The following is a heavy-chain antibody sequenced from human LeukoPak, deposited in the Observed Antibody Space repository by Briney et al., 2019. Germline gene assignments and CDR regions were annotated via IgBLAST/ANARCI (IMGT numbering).Heavy chain of an antibody. Sequence: PGGSLRLSCAASGFTFSSYSMNWVRQAPGKGLEWVSSISSSSSYIYYAGSVKGRFTISRDNAKNSLYLQMNSLRAEDTAVYYCARDPVPAAARSFDYWGQGTLVTVSS. J-gene: IGHJ4*02. V-gene: IGHV3-21*01. CDR3: ARDPVPAAARSFDY. CDR1: GFTFSSYS. D-gene: IGHD2-2*01. CDR2: ISSSSSYI.